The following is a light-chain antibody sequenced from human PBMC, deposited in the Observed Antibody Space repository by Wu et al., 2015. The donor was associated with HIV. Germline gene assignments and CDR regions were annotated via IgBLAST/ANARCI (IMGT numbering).Light chain of an antibody. V-gene: IGKV1-39*01. CDR1: QSISTY. CDR3: QQSYNTLSYS. CDR2: AAS. J-gene: IGKJ2*03. Sequence: DIQMTQSPSSLSPSVGDRVTITCRASQSISTYLNWYQQKPGKAPKLLIYAASSLQSGVPSRFSGSGSGTDFTLTISSLQPEDIATYYCQQSYNTLSYSFGQGTKLELK.